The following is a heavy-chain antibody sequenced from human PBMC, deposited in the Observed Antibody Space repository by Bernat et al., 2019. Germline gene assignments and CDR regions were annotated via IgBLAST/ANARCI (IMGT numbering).Heavy chain of an antibody. CDR1: GYTFTGYY. D-gene: IGHD4-17*01. Sequence: QVQLVQSGTEVKKPGASVKVSCKASGYTFTGYYMHWVRQAPGQGLEYMGWINPKSGDTHYTQNVQGRVTMTRDTSIRTVYMEVSRLRSDDTAVYFCARDPDVYGDSLTWFDTWGQGTLVAVSS. J-gene: IGHJ5*02. CDR2: INPKSGDT. CDR3: ARDPDVYGDSLTWFDT. V-gene: IGHV1-2*02.